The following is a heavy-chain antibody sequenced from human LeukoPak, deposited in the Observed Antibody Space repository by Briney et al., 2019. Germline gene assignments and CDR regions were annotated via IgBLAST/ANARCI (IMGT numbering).Heavy chain of an antibody. D-gene: IGHD1-26*01. J-gene: IGHJ4*02. CDR3: AKDSIVGATKVFYFDY. CDR1: GFTFSSYG. V-gene: IGHV3-23*01. Sequence: PGGSLRLSCAASGFTFSSYGMSWVRQAPGNGLEWVSAISGSGGSTYYADSVKGRFTISRDNSKNTLYLQMNSLRAEDTAVYYCAKDSIVGATKVFYFDYWGQGTLVTVSS. CDR2: ISGSGGST.